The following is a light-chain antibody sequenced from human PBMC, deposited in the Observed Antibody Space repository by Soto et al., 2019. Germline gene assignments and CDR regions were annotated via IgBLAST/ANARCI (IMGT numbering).Light chain of an antibody. V-gene: IGLV1-40*01. CDR3: QSYDSSQSGFYV. CDR2: GNS. Sequence: QAVLTQPPSVSGAPGQRVTISCTGGSSNIGAGYDVHWYQQLPGTAPKLLIYGNSNRPSGVPDRFSGSKSGTSASLAITGLQAEDEADYYCQSYDSSQSGFYVFGTWTKLTVL. J-gene: IGLJ1*01. CDR1: SSNIGAGYD.